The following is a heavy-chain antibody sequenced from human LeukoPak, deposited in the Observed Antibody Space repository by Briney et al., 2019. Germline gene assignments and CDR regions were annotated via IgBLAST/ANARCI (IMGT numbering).Heavy chain of an antibody. J-gene: IGHJ4*02. Sequence: TSETLSLTCTVSGESFNNYYWTWIRQPPGKGLEWIGYIYYIGSTNYNPSLKSRVTISADMSKNQFSLKLSSVTAADTAVYYCAREDSTLGIDYWGQGTLVTVSS. CDR2: IYYIGST. V-gene: IGHV4-59*01. CDR1: GESFNNYY. CDR3: AREDSTLGIDY. D-gene: IGHD2/OR15-2a*01.